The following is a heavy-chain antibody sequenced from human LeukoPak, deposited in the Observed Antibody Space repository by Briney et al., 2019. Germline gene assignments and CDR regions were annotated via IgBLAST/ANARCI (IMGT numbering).Heavy chain of an antibody. V-gene: IGHV1-2*02. D-gene: IGHD5-12*01. CDR1: GYTFTGYY. CDR3: ARDWSGYSGYERYNWFDP. Sequence: WASVKVSCTASGYTFTGYYMHWVRQAPGQGLEWMGWINPNSGGTNYAQKFQGRVTMTRDTSISTAYMELSRLRSDGTAVYYCARDWSGYSGYERYNWFDPWGQGTLVTVSS. CDR2: INPNSGGT. J-gene: IGHJ5*02.